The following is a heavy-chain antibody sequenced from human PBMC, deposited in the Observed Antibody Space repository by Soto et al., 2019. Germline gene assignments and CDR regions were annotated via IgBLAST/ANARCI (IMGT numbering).Heavy chain of an antibody. CDR1: GGTFSSYA. Sequence: QVQLVQSGAEVKKPGSSVKVSCKASGGTFSSYAISWARQAPGQGLEWMGGIIPIFGTANYAQKFQGRVTITADESTSTADMELSSLRSEDTAVYYCARGTRGGMTARFDPWGQGTLVTVSS. CDR3: ARGTRGGMTARFDP. CDR2: IIPIFGTA. D-gene: IGHD2-21*02. J-gene: IGHJ5*02. V-gene: IGHV1-69*12.